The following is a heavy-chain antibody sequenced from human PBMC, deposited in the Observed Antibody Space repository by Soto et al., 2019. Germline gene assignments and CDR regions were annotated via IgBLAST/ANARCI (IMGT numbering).Heavy chain of an antibody. CDR3: ARDHCSSTSCQPNRFDP. V-gene: IGHV1-69*01. J-gene: IGHJ5*02. D-gene: IGHD2-2*01. Sequence: QVQLVQSGAEVKKPGSSVKVSCKASGGTFSSYAISWVRQAPGQGLEWMGGIIPIFGTANYAQKFQGRVTITADESTSTAYMELSSLRSEDTAVYYCARDHCSSTSCQPNRFDPWGQGTLVTVSS. CDR1: GGTFSSYA. CDR2: IIPIFGTA.